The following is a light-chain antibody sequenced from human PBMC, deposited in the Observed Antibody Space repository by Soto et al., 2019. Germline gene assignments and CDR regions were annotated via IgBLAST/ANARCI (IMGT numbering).Light chain of an antibody. Sequence: DIQMTQSPSSVSASVGDRVTITCRASQGISSWLAWYQQKPGKAPKLLIYAASSVQSGVPSRFGGSASGTDFTLTISRLQPEDLATYYWQQANRFPHTFGQGTRLEIK. J-gene: IGKJ5*01. V-gene: IGKV1-12*01. CDR2: AAS. CDR1: QGISSW. CDR3: QQANRFPHT.